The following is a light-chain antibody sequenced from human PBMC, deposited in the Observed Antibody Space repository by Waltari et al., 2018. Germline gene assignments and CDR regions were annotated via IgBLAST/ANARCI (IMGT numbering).Light chain of an antibody. Sequence: QSALTQPRSVSGSPGPSVTISCTGTSSDVGGYNYVSWYQQHPGKAPKLMSYDVSKRPSGVPDRFSGSKSGNTASLTISGLQAEDEADYYCCSYAGSSWVFGGGTKLTVL. J-gene: IGLJ3*02. CDR1: SSDVGGYNY. CDR2: DVS. CDR3: CSYAGSSWV. V-gene: IGLV2-11*01.